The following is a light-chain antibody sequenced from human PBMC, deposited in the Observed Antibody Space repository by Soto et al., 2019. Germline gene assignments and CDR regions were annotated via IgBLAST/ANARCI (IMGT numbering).Light chain of an antibody. CDR2: GNY. V-gene: IGLV1-40*01. CDR3: QSYDSSLSGVV. Sequence: QTVVTQPPSVSGAPGQRVTISCTGASSNNGANYDVHWYQHLPGTAPKLLIYGNYNRPSGVPDRFSGSKSGTSASLAITGLQAGDEADYYCQSYDSSLSGVVFGGGTKLTVL. J-gene: IGLJ2*01. CDR1: SSNNGANYD.